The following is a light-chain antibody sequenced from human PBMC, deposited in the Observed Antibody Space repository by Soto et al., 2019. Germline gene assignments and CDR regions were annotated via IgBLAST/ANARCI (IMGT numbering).Light chain of an antibody. Sequence: EVVLTQSPATLSLSPGERATLSCRASQNVRTFLDWYQQKPGQAPRLLIYGASNRATGIPARFSGSGSWTDFTLTISSLEPEDFAVYYCQQHSHGPPWTFGQGTRVEIQ. CDR3: QQHSHGPPWT. CDR1: QNVRTF. CDR2: GAS. V-gene: IGKV3-11*01. J-gene: IGKJ1*01.